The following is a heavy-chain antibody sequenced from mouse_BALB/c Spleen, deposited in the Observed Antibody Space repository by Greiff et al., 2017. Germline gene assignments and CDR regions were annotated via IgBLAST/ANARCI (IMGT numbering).Heavy chain of an antibody. CDR2: IRNKANGYTT. J-gene: IGHJ1*01. CDR1: GFTFTDYY. D-gene: IGHD1-2*01. V-gene: IGHV7-3*02. CDR3: ARATFTTATLYWYFDV. Sequence: EGQLVESGGGLVQPGGSLRLSCATSGFTFTDYYMSWVRQPPGKALEWLGFIRNKANGYTTEYSASVKGRFTISRDNSQSILYLQMNTLRAEDSATYYCARATFTTATLYWYFDVWGAGTTVTVSS.